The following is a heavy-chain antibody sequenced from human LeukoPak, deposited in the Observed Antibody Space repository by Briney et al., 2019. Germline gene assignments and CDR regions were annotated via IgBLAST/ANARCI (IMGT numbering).Heavy chain of an antibody. CDR3: ARDCSGGSCYGAFDI. CDR1: GASIRRGDYY. CDR2: IYDSGST. J-gene: IGHJ3*02. D-gene: IGHD2-15*01. V-gene: IGHV4-30-4*01. Sequence: SETLSLTCTVSGASIRRGDYYWSWIRQPPGKGLEWIGYIYDSGSTYYNPSLKSRITISVDTSENRFSLKLSSVTATDTAVYYCARDCSGGSCYGAFDIWGQGTMVTVSS.